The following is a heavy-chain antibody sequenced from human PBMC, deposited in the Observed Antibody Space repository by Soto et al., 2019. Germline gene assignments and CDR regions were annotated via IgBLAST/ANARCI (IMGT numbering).Heavy chain of an antibody. V-gene: IGHV4-59*01. CDR3: ARGLFTSSTSCWGS. J-gene: IGHJ5*02. D-gene: IGHD2-2*01. CDR1: GGSISSYY. CDR2: IYYSGST. Sequence: QVQLQESGPGLVKPSETLSLTCTVSGGSISSYYWSWIRQPPGKGLAWIGYIYYSGSTNYNPSLKSRVTISVDTSKNQCSMKLSSVTAADTAVYYCARGLFTSSTSCWGSWGQGTLVTVSS.